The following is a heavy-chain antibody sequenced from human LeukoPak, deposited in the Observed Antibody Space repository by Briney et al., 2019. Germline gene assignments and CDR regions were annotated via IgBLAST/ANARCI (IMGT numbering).Heavy chain of an antibody. V-gene: IGHV4-59*01. J-gene: IGHJ2*01. D-gene: IGHD3-3*01. CDR2: SEST. CDR1: GGSISTYY. Sequence: SETLSLTCTVSGGSISTYYWSWIRQPPGKGLEWIGYSESTNYNLSLKSRVTISVDTSKNQFSLKLSSVTAADTAMYYCARAVSGWYFDLWGRGTLVTVSS. CDR3: ARAVSGWYFDL.